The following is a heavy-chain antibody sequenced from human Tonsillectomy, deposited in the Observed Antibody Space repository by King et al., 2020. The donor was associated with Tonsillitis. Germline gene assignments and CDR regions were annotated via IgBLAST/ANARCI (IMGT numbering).Heavy chain of an antibody. Sequence: VQLVESGGGVVQPGRSLRLSCAASGFTFSSYAMYWVRQAPGKGLEWVAVVSYDGSNKYYADSVKGRFTISRGNSKNTLYLQMNSLRAEDTAVYYCASARQWLVLSSELLWYFDLWGRGTLVTVSS. CDR2: VSYDGSNK. CDR3: ASARQWLVLSSELLWYFDL. V-gene: IGHV3-30*04. CDR1: GFTFSSYA. J-gene: IGHJ2*01. D-gene: IGHD6-19*01.